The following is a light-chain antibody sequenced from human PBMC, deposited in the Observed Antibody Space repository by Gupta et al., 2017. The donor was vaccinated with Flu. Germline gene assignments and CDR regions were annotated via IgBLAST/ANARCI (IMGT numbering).Light chain of an antibody. CDR3: HQDDGSPNT. Sequence: SLGERITINCKSSQSGWSNYSNKTYLSWYQQKPGQPPNLLIYWASTRESGVPDSFSGRGSGTDFTLTISMRQADDVAVYCCHQDDGSPNTFGPGTXLDLK. V-gene: IGKV4-1*01. CDR1: QSGWSNYSNKTY. CDR2: WAS. J-gene: IGKJ2*01.